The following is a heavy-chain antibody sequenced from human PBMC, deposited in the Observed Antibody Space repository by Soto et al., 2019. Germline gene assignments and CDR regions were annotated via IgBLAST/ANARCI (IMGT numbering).Heavy chain of an antibody. D-gene: IGHD6-19*01. CDR3: ARDLYDSSGWYSDNDY. CDR2: INPSGGST. J-gene: IGHJ4*02. Sequence: ASVKVSCKASGYTFTSYYMHWVRQAPGQGLEWMGIINPSGGSTSYAQKFQGRVTMTRDTSTSTVYMELSSLRSEDTAVYYCARDLYDSSGWYSDNDYWGQGTLVTVSS. V-gene: IGHV1-46*01. CDR1: GYTFTSYY.